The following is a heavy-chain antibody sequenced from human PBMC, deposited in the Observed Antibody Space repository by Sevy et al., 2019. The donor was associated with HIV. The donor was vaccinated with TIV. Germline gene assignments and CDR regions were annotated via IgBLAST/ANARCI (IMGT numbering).Heavy chain of an antibody. J-gene: IGHJ4*02. V-gene: IGHV4-31*03. Sequence: SETLSLTCTVSGGSISSGGYYWSWIRQHPGKGLAWIGYIYYSGSTYYNPSLKSRVTISVDTSKNQFSLKLSSVTAADTAVYYCARESLSVATGYWGQGTLVTVSS. CDR1: GGSISSGGYY. CDR3: ARESLSVATGY. CDR2: IYYSGST. D-gene: IGHD5-12*01.